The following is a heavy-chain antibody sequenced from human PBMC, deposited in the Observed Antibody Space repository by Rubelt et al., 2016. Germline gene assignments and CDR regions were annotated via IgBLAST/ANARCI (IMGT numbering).Heavy chain of an antibody. Sequence: QTLTLTCTFSGFSLSTSGMCVSWIRQPPGKALEWLARIDWDDDKYYSTYLKTRPTISKHTSKNQVVLTMTNMDPVDTATYYCERIRYSSSSADYWGQGTLVTVSS. V-gene: IGHV2-70*11. D-gene: IGHD6-6*01. CDR3: ERIRYSSSSADY. J-gene: IGHJ4*02. CDR2: IDWDDDK. CDR1: GFSLSTSGMC.